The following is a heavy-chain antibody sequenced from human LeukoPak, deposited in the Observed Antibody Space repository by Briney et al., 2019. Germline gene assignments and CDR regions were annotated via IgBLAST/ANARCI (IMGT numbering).Heavy chain of an antibody. V-gene: IGHV4-59*08. CDR3: AAGGVPAAHFDP. CDR2: IYYSGST. CDR1: GGSISSYY. J-gene: IGHJ5*02. D-gene: IGHD2-2*01. Sequence: SETLSLTCTVSGGSISSYYWSWIRQPPGKGLEWIGYIYYSGSTYYNPSLKSRVTISVDTSKNQFSLKLSSVTAADTAVYYCAAGGVPAAHFDPWGQGTLVTVSS.